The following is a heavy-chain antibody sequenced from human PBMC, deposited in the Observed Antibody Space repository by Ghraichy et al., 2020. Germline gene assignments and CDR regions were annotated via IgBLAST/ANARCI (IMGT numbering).Heavy chain of an antibody. Sequence: LSLTCAASGFTFSGYTMNWVRQAPGKGLEWVSSISSSSSYIYNADSVKGRFTISRDNAKNSLYLQMNSLRGEDTAVYYCAREAERGDGYNPRGYYYGMDVWGLGTAVTISS. D-gene: IGHD5-24*01. CDR2: ISSSSSYI. CDR1: GFTFSGYT. CDR3: AREAERGDGYNPRGYYYGMDV. J-gene: IGHJ6*02. V-gene: IGHV3-21*01.